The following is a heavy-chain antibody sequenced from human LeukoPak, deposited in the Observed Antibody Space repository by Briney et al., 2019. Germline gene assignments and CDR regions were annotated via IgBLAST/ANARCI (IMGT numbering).Heavy chain of an antibody. CDR1: GFTFSSYW. Sequence: GGSLRLSCAASGFTFSSYWMSWVRQAPGKGLEWVANIRQDGGEKYYVDSVKGRFTISRDNAKNSLFLQMNSLRAEDTAVYYCTRLGGSYYTYWGQGTLVTVSS. CDR2: IRQDGGEK. D-gene: IGHD1-26*01. J-gene: IGHJ4*02. CDR3: TRLGGSYYTY. V-gene: IGHV3-7*01.